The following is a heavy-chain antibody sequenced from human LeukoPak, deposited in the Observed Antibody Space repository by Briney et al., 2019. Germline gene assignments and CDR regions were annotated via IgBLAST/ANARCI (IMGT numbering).Heavy chain of an antibody. CDR3: ARATHTMVRGVIARYGMDV. V-gene: IGHV1-69*04. CDR2: IIPILDIA. J-gene: IGHJ6*02. Sequence: ASVKVSCKASGGTFSSYAINWVRQAPGQGLEWMGRIIPILDIANHAQKFQGRVTISADKSTSTAYMELSSLRSEDTAVYYCARATHTMVRGVIARYGMDVWGQGTTVTVSS. D-gene: IGHD3-10*01. CDR1: GGTFSSYA.